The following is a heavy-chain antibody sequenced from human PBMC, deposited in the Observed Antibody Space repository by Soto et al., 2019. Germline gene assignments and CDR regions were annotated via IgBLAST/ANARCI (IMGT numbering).Heavy chain of an antibody. J-gene: IGHJ4*02. V-gene: IGHV3-30*18. CDR2: ISYDGSNK. CDR1: GFTFSSYG. CDR3: EKDWRD. Sequence: QVQLVESGGGVVQPGRSLRLSCAASGFTFSSYGMHWVRQAPGKGLEWVAVISYDGSNKYYADSVKGRFTISRDNSKNKLYLQMNSLRAEDTAVYYCEKDWRDWGQGTLVTVSS.